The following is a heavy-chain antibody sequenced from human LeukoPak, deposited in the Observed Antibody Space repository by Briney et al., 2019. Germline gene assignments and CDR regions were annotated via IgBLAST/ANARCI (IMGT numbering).Heavy chain of an antibody. CDR2: ISGSGSTI. J-gene: IGHJ4*02. V-gene: IGHV3-11*04. Sequence: GGSLRLSCAASGFTFSDYYMSWIRQVPGKGLEWVSYISGSGSTIYYADSVKGRFTISRDNAKNSLYLQMNSLRVEDTAVYYCARIYGSGSYWDYWGQGTLVTVSS. D-gene: IGHD3-10*01. CDR3: ARIYGSGSYWDY. CDR1: GFTFSDYY.